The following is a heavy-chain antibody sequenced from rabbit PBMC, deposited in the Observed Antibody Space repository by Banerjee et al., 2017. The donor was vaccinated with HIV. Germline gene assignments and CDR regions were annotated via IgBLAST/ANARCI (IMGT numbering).Heavy chain of an antibody. Sequence: QEQLEESGGGLVKPEGSLTLTCKASGFDLSSNYYMCWVRQAPGKGLEWIACIYAGSSGITYYASWAKGRFTISKTSSTTVTLQMTSLTAADTATYFCARAGYDGYNYVDYFNLWGQGTLVTVS. CDR3: ARAGYDGYNYVDYFNL. J-gene: IGHJ4*01. D-gene: IGHD6-1*01. CDR2: IYAGSSGIT. CDR1: GFDLSSNYY. V-gene: IGHV1S45*01.